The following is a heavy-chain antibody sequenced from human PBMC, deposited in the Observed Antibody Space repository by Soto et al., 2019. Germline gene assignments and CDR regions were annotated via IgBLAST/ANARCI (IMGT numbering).Heavy chain of an antibody. V-gene: IGHV4-39*01. J-gene: IGHJ4*02. D-gene: IGHD3-16*01. CDR2: IYYSGST. CDR1: GVSISSSSYY. CDR3: ARQGINHWPSGGHDD. Sequence: PSETLSLTCTVSGVSISSSSYYWGWIGQPPGKGLEWIGSIYYSGSTYYNPSLKSRVTISVDTSKNQFSLKLSSVTAADTAVYYCARQGINHWPSGGHDDWRQATRVTLSS.